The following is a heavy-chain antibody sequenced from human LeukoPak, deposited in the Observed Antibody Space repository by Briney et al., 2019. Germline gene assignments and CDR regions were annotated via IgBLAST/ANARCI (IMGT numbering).Heavy chain of an antibody. J-gene: IGHJ6*03. CDR1: GGSISSRNW. D-gene: IGHD4-17*01. CDR2: IYLSGST. V-gene: IGHV4-4*02. CDR3: ARANDYGDPLPRYMDV. Sequence: SETLSLTCADSGGSISSRNWWSWVRQPPGKGLEWIGEIYLSGSTNYNPSLKSRVTISVDKSKNQFSLKLTSVTAADTAVYYCARANDYGDPLPRYMDVWGKGTTVTVSS.